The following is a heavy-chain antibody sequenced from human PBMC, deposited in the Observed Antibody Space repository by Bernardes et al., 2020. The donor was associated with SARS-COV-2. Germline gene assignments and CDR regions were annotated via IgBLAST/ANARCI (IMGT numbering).Heavy chain of an antibody. D-gene: IGHD6-13*01. J-gene: IGHJ4*02. V-gene: IGHV5-51*01. CDR3: ARQPSFVAASGIDY. CDR2: IYPRDSDT. CDR1: GFDFTNYW. Sequence: GESLKISCKVSGFDFTNYWIGWVRQMPGNGLEWMGIIYPRDSDTRYSPSFQGQVTISADKSITTAYLQWSSLKASDTAMYYCARQPSFVAASGIDYWGQGTLVTVSS.